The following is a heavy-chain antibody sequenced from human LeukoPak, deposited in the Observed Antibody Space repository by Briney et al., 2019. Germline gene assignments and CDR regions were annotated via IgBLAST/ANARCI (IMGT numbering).Heavy chain of an antibody. V-gene: IGHV6-1*01. CDR3: ARGVVQGAAAANWFDP. CDR1: GDSVSSNSAA. CDR2: TYYRSKWYN. J-gene: IGHJ5*02. D-gene: IGHD6-25*01. Sequence: SQTLSLTCALSGDSVSSNSAAWNWIRQSPSRGLEWLGRTYYRSKWYNDYAVSVKSRITINPDTSKNQFSLQLNSVTPEDTAVYYCARGVVQGAAAANWFDPWGQGTLVTVSS.